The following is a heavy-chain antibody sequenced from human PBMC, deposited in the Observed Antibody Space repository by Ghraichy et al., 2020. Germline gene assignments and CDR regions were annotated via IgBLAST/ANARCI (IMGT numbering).Heavy chain of an antibody. CDR3: ASLFYDSSGYAFDI. V-gene: IGHV1-2*02. J-gene: IGHJ3*02. Sequence: ASVKVSCKASGYTFTGYYMHWVRQAPGQGLEWMGWINPNSGGTNYAQKFQGRVTMTRDTSISTAYMELSRLRSDDTAVYYCASLFYDSSGYAFDIWGQGTMVTVSS. CDR1: GYTFTGYY. D-gene: IGHD3-22*01. CDR2: INPNSGGT.